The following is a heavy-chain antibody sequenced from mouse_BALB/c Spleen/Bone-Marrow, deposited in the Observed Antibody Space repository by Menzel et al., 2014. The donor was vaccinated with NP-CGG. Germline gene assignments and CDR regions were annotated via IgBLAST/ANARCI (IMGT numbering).Heavy chain of an antibody. Sequence: VQLQQSGAEVVRPGVSVKISCKGSGYTFTDYAMHWVKRSHAKSLEWIGVISTYYGDVNYSQKFKGKATMTVDKFSSTAYMELARLTSEDSAIYYCARLTQGFYYFDYWGQGTTLTVSS. V-gene: IGHV1S137*01. J-gene: IGHJ2*01. CDR3: ARLTQGFYYFDY. CDR1: GYTFTDYA. CDR2: ISTYYGDV. D-gene: IGHD3-1*01.